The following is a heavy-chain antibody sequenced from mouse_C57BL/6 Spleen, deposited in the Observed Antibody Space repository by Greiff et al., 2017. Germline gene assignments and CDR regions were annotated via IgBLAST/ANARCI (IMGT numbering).Heavy chain of an antibody. CDR3: ARDRDCAMDY. CDR2: ISDGGSYT. V-gene: IGHV5-4*01. J-gene: IGHJ4*01. Sequence: DVMLVESGGGLVKPGGSLKLSCAASGFTFSSYAMSWVRQTPEKRLEWVATISDGGSYTYYPDNVKGRFTISRDNAKHNLYLQMSHLKSEDTAMYYCARDRDCAMDYWGQGTSVTVSS. CDR1: GFTFSSYA. D-gene: IGHD3-1*01.